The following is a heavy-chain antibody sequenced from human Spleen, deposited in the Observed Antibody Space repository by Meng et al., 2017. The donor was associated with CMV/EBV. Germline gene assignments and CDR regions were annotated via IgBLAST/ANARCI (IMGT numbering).Heavy chain of an antibody. Sequence: ASVKVSCKASGYTFTNYGIAWVRQAPGQGLEWMGWISAYNGHTNYAPKLQGRVTMTRDTSTSTVYMELRSLRSDDTAVYYCARDLAGCSSTSCFPHYDYWGQGTLVTVSS. CDR3: ARDLAGCSSTSCFPHYDY. CDR1: GYTFTNYG. D-gene: IGHD2-2*01. J-gene: IGHJ4*02. V-gene: IGHV1-18*01. CDR2: ISAYNGHT.